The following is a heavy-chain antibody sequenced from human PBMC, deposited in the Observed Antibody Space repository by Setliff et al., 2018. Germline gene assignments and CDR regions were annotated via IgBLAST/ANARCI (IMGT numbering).Heavy chain of an antibody. V-gene: IGHV4-38-2*01. Sequence: SETLSLTCAVSGFSISSGYYWGWIRQPPGKGLEWIVNIHHSGKAYYNPSLKSRVSISGDTSKNRFSLKLTSATAADTAVYYCARHPTNPNFDPWGRGILVTVSS. J-gene: IGHJ5*02. CDR3: ARHPTNPNFDP. CDR2: IHHSGKA. CDR1: GFSISSGYY.